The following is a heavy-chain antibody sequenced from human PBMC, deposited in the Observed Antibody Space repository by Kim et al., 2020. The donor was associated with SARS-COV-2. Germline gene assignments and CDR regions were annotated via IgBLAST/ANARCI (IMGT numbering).Heavy chain of an antibody. CDR3: AQERAITTTASDLDY. V-gene: IGHV3-30*07. D-gene: IGHD2-21*02. J-gene: IGHJ4*02. Sequence: YGDSVKGRFTSSRDNSRNAVFLQMDGLSADDTALYYCAQERAITTTASDLDYWGQGTLVTVSS.